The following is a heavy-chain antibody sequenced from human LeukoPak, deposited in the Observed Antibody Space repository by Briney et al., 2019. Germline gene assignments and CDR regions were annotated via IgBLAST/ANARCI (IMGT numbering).Heavy chain of an antibody. V-gene: IGHV4-59*01. D-gene: IGHD5-18*01. J-gene: IGHJ4*02. CDR2: IYYSGST. CDR1: GGSISSYY. Sequence: SETLSLTCTVSGGSISSYYWSWIRQPPGKGLEWIGYIYYSGSTNYNPSLKSRVTISVDTSKNQFSLKLSSVTAADTAVCYCARSDSGVHSYAYDYWGQGTLVTVSS. CDR3: ARSDSGVHSYAYDY.